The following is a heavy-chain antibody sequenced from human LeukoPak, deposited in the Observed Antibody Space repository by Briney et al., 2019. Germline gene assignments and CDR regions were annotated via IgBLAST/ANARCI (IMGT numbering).Heavy chain of an antibody. D-gene: IGHD6-13*01. Sequence: SETLSLTCAVYGRSFSGYYWSWIRQPPGKGLEWIGEINHSGSTNYNPSLKSRVTISVDTSKNQFSLKLSSVTAADTAVYYCARLRRYSSSYNDYWGQGTLVTVSS. V-gene: IGHV4-34*01. CDR3: ARLRRYSSSYNDY. CDR2: INHSGST. CDR1: GRSFSGYY. J-gene: IGHJ4*02.